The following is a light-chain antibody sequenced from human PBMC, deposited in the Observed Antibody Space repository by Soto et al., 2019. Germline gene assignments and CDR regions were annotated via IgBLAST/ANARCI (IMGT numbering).Light chain of an antibody. J-gene: IGKJ2*01. CDR3: MQAIQTQYT. V-gene: IGKV2-28*01. CDR2: LGF. Sequence: EIVMTQSPPSLTVTPGEPASISCRSSQRLLHSNGNYFLDWYLQKPGQSPQLLIYLGFNRASGAPARVSDSGAGTDCTLKISRVEAEDVGVYFCMQAIQTQYTLSQGTRLEIK. CDR1: QRLLHSNGNYF.